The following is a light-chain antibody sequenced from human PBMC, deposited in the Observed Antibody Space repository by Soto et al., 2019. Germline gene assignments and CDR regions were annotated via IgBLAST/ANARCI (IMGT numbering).Light chain of an antibody. V-gene: IGKV1-9*01. CDR3: QKLNSYPLFT. J-gene: IGKJ3*01. CDR1: QGISSY. Sequence: IQLTQSPSSLSASVGDRVTITCRASQGISSYLAWYQEKPGKAPKLLIYAASTLQSGVPSRFSGSVSGTDFTLTISSLQTEDFATYYCQKLNSYPLFTFGPGTKVDIK. CDR2: AAS.